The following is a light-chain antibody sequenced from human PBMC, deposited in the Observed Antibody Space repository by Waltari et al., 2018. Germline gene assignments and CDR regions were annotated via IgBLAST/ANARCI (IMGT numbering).Light chain of an antibody. Sequence: QSGLTQPPSVSGAPGQRVTISCTGSSSNIGAGYDVHWYQLLPGTAPKLLIEVNSRRPAGVPDRLSCSTAGTSASLARTGLQAGDEADYYCQSYDSSLSGSVFGGGTKLTVL. CDR3: QSYDSSLSGSV. CDR2: VNS. J-gene: IGLJ3*02. V-gene: IGLV1-40*01. CDR1: SSNIGAGYD.